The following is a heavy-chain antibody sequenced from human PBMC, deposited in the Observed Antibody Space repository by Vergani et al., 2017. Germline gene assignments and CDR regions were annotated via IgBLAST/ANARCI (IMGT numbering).Heavy chain of an antibody. CDR2: INPSGGHT. J-gene: IGHJ4*01. CDR1: GYTFSNYY. D-gene: IGHD3-9*01. Sequence: QVQVVQSGAEVKKSGASVKVSCKTSGYTFSNYYMHWVRQAPGQGLEWMGIINPSGGHTNYAKKFQGRVTMTRDTSTSTVDMELSILRSEDTAIYYCARRYYANLTGDRYWGQGTLVTVSA. CDR3: ARRYYANLTGDRY. V-gene: IGHV1-46*03.